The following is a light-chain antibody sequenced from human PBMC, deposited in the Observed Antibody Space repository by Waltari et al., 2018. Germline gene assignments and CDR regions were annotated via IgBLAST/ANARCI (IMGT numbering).Light chain of an antibody. V-gene: IGKV1-39*01. CDR1: HRITTY. J-gene: IGKJ4*01. CDR2: AAS. CDR3: QQTNTVPLT. Sequence: DIQMTQSPSPLSPSVRDRVTITCRASHRITTYSNWYQQKPGKAPNLLIYAASSLQSGVPSRFSGSGSGTEFTLTISSLRPEDFATYYCQQTNTVPLTFGGGTKVEIK.